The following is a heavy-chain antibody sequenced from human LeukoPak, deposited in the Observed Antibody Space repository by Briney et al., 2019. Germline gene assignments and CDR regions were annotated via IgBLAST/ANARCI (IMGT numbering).Heavy chain of an antibody. D-gene: IGHD6-25*01. CDR3: AGDGSAGPLDY. CDR2: IYPGDSGDSAA. V-gene: IGHV5-51*01. CDR1: GYRFTSYW. Sequence: GESLKISCKVSGYRFTSYWIAWVRQMPGKGLEYMGIIYPGDSGDSAARYSPSFQGQVTISADKSTSTAYLQWSSLKASDTAMYYCAGDGSAGPLDYWGQGTLVTVSS. J-gene: IGHJ4*02.